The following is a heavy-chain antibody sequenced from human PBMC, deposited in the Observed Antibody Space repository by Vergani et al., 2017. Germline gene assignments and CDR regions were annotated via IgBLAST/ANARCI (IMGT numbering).Heavy chain of an antibody. Sequence: QVQLQESGPGLVKPSQTLSLTCTVSGGSISSGDYYWSWIRPPPGKGLEWIGYIYYSGSTYYNPSLKSRVTISVDTSKNQFSLKLSSVTAADTAVYYCARDYSNYGFKDYYMDVWGKGTTVTVSS. D-gene: IGHD4-11*01. CDR2: IYYSGST. CDR3: ARDYSNYGFKDYYMDV. J-gene: IGHJ6*03. V-gene: IGHV4-30-4*08. CDR1: GGSISSGDYY.